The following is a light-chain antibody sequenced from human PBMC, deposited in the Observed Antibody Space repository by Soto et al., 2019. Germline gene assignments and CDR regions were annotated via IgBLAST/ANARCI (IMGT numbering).Light chain of an antibody. CDR2: AAS. V-gene: IGKV1-27*01. J-gene: IGKJ3*01. CDR3: QKYNGAPPFT. CDR1: QGISNY. Sequence: DIQMTQSPSSLSASVGDRVTITCRASQGISNYLAWYQQKPGKVPKLLMYAASTLHSGVPSRFSGSGSGTDSSLTINGLQPEDFATYYCQKYNGAPPFTFGPGTRVEIK.